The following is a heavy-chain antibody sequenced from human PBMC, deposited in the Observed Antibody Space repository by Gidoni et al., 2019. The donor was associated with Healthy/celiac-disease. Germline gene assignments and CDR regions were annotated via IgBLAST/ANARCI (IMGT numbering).Heavy chain of an antibody. J-gene: IGHJ2*01. CDR3: ARDLAATTGRGWYFDL. CDR1: GGSISSGDYY. D-gene: IGHD5-12*01. V-gene: IGHV4-30-4*01. CDR2: IYYSGST. Sequence: QVQLQASGPGLVKPPQTLSLTCTIPGGSISSGDYYWSWIRQPPGKGLEWIGYIYYSGSTYYNPSLKNRVTISVDTSKNQFSLKLSSVTAADTAVYYCARDLAATTGRGWYFDLWGRGTLVTVSS.